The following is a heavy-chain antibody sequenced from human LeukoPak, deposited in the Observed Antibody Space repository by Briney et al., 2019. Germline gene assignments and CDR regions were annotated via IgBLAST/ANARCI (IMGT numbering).Heavy chain of an antibody. J-gene: IGHJ6*03. Sequence: SETLSLTCTVSGGSISSGDYYWSWIRQPAGKGLEWIGRISSSGSTNYNPSLKSRVTISVDTSKNQFSLKVNSVTAADTALYYCARGDCSSTICYSPMDVWGKGTTVTVSS. D-gene: IGHD2-2*01. CDR1: GGSISSGDYY. CDR2: ISSSGST. V-gene: IGHV4-61*02. CDR3: ARGDCSSTICYSPMDV.